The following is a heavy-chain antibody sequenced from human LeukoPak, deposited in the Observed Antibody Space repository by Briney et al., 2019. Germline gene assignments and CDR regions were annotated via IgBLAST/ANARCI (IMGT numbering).Heavy chain of an antibody. CDR2: VFYSGSN. J-gene: IGHJ4*02. CDR3: ARRNTADASIDF. Sequence: ETLSLTCSVSGGSIIGHWWSWVRQPPGKGLEWIGDVFYSGSNNYNPSLKSRLTISLDTSKNQFSLNLRSVTATDTAMYYCARRNTADASIDFWGQGTLVTASS. V-gene: IGHV4-59*08. CDR1: GGSIIGHW. D-gene: IGHD4-17*01.